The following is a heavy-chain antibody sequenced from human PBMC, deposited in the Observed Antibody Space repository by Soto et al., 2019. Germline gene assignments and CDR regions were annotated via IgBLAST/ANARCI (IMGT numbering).Heavy chain of an antibody. CDR1: GVTFSSYA. D-gene: IGHD6-13*01. CDR3: ATESAADTIYYYTYGMDV. V-gene: IGHV1-69*12. Sequence: QVQLVQSGSEVKKPGSSVKVSCKASGVTFSSYAISWVLQAPGQGLEWMGGIIPIFGTANYAQKFQGRVTITEDESKSIVYMELSSLRSEDTAGYYCATESAADTIYYYTYGMDVWGQGTTVTVSS. CDR2: IIPIFGTA. J-gene: IGHJ6*02.